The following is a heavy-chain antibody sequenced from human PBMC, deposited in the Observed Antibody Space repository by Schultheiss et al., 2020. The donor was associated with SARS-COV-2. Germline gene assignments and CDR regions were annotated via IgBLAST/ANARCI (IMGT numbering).Heavy chain of an antibody. D-gene: IGHD4-11*01. V-gene: IGHV1-8*01. Sequence: ASVKVSCKASGYTFTSYDINWVRQATGQGLEWMGWMNPNSGNTGYAQKFQGRVTMTRNTSISTAYMELSSLRSDDTAVYYCARDGQEYSNGDYWGQGTLVTVSS. CDR2: MNPNSGNT. CDR1: GYTFTSYD. J-gene: IGHJ4*02. CDR3: ARDGQEYSNGDY.